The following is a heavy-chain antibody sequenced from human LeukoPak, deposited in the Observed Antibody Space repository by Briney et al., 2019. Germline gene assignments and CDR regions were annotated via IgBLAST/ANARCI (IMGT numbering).Heavy chain of an antibody. V-gene: IGHV3-72*01. CDR2: SKNKANNYIT. Sequence: GGSLRLSCAASGFTFSDHYIDWVRQAPGKGLEWVGRSKNKANNYITQYAAFVQGRFTISRDNSKDSLYLQINSLKTEDTAVYYCARDSSGQGDYWGQGTLVTVSS. J-gene: IGHJ4*02. D-gene: IGHD3-22*01. CDR1: GFTFSDHY. CDR3: ARDSSGQGDY.